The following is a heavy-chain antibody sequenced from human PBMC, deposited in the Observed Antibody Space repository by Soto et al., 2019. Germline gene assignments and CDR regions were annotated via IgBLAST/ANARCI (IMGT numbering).Heavy chain of an antibody. D-gene: IGHD2-15*01. V-gene: IGHV2-5*02. CDR2: IYWDYDK. Sequence: QITLKESGPPLVKPTQTLTLTCTFSGFSLSTSGVGVAWIRQPPGKALEWLALIYWDYDKRYRPSLETRLTITKDTSKNQVVLTMTNMDSVDTATYYCAYLPCSGGSCYWFSYSGMDVWGQGTTVTVSS. CDR3: AYLPCSGGSCYWFSYSGMDV. CDR1: GFSLSTSGVG. J-gene: IGHJ6*02.